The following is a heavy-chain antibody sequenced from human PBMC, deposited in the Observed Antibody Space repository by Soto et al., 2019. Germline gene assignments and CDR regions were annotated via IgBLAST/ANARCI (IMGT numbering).Heavy chain of an antibody. CDR1: GGSISSYY. V-gene: IGHV4-59*01. CDR3: ARILWFPTLNGREPGFDY. J-gene: IGHJ4*02. Sequence: QVQLQESGPGLVKPSETLSLTCTVSGGSISSYYWSWIRQPPGKGLEWIGYIYYSGSTNYNPSLKRRVTISVDTSKNQFSLKLSPVTAADTAVYYCARILWFPTLNGREPGFDYWGQGTLVTVSS. D-gene: IGHD3-10*01. CDR2: IYYSGST.